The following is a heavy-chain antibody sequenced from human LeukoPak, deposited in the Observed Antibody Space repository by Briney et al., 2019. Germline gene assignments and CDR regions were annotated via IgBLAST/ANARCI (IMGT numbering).Heavy chain of an antibody. CDR3: ARDGRSAFDI. CDR2: IIPILGTA. J-gene: IGHJ3*02. CDR1: GGTFSSYA. Sequence: SVKVSCKASGGTFSSYAISWVRQAPGQGLEWMGGIIPILGTANYAQKFQGRVTTTADESTSTAYMELSSLRSEDTAVYYCARDGRSAFDIWAKGQWSPSLQ. V-gene: IGHV1-69*13. D-gene: IGHD1-26*01.